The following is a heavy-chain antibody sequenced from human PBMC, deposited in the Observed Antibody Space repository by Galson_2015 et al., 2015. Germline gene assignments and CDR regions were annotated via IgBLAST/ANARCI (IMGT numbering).Heavy chain of an antibody. CDR1: GYTFTSYG. CDR2: ISAYNGNT. D-gene: IGHD2-8*02. Sequence: SVKVSCKASGYTFTSYGISWVRQAPGQGLEWMGWISAYNGNTNCAQKLQGRVTMTTDTSTSTAYMELRSLRSDDTAVYYCAREALGYCTGGVCSPSIDYWGQGTLVTVSS. CDR3: AREALGYCTGGVCSPSIDY. V-gene: IGHV1-18*01. J-gene: IGHJ4*02.